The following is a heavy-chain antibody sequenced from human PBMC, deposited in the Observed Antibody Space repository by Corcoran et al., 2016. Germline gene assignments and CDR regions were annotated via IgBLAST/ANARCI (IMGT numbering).Heavy chain of an antibody. D-gene: IGHD6-6*01. CDR2: INPSGGST. V-gene: IGHV1-46*01. Sequence: QVQLVQSGAEVKKPGASVKVSCKASGYTFTSYYMHWVRQAPGQGLEWMGIINPSGGSTSYAQKFQGRVTMTRDTSTSTVYMELCSLRSEDTAVYYCARDFDSSYPPFYYYYGMDVWGQGTTVTVSS. CDR1: GYTFTSYY. CDR3: ARDFDSSYPPFYYYYGMDV. J-gene: IGHJ6*02.